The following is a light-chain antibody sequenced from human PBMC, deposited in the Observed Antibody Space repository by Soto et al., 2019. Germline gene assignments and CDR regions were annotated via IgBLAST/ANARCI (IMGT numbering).Light chain of an antibody. CDR2: WAS. V-gene: IGKV4-1*01. Sequence: DIVMTQSPDSLAVSLGERATINCKSSQSVLFRSNNQNYLAWYQQKPGQPPKLLIYWASTRESGVPDRFSGSGSGTDFTLTISRLQAEDVAVYYCHQYYSSPYTFGQGTKLEIK. CDR3: HQYYSSPYT. CDR1: QSVLFRSNNQNY. J-gene: IGKJ2*01.